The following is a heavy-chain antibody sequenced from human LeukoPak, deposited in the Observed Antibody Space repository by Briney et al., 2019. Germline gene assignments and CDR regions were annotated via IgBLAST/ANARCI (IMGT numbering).Heavy chain of an antibody. Sequence: GASVKVSCKASGYTFTSYGISWVRQAPGQGLEWMGWITPNSGGTNYAQKFQGRVTMTRDTSISTAYMELSRLISDDTAVYYCARSITSETTHWFDPWGQGTLVTVSS. CDR1: GYTFTSYG. J-gene: IGHJ5*02. D-gene: IGHD1-1*01. CDR3: ARSITSETTHWFDP. V-gene: IGHV1-2*02. CDR2: ITPNSGGT.